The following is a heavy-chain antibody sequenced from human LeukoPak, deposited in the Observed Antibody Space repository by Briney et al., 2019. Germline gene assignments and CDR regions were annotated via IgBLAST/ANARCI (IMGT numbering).Heavy chain of an antibody. J-gene: IGHJ4*02. CDR3: AKGSPAPDY. CDR2: ITGSTRST. CDR1: GFSFSSYG. Sequence: GGSLRLSCAASGFSFSSYGMSWVRQAPGTGLEWVSAITGSTRSTYYTDSVKGRFTISRDNSRNILYLQMNSLRAEDTAVYYCAKGSPAPDYWGQGILVTVS. V-gene: IGHV3-23*01.